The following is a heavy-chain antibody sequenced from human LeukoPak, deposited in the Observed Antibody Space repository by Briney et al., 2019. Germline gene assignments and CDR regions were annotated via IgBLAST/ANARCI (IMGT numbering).Heavy chain of an antibody. D-gene: IGHD6-13*01. V-gene: IGHV5-51*01. CDR3: ASSKSSSWYPFYFDF. Sequence: GESLKISCEASGYSFTNFWIGWVRQMPGKGLEWMGIIYPGDSDTRYSPSFQGQVTISADKSFSTAYLQWSSLKASDTAIYYCASSKSSSWYPFYFDFWGQGTLVTVSS. J-gene: IGHJ4*02. CDR2: IYPGDSDT. CDR1: GYSFTNFW.